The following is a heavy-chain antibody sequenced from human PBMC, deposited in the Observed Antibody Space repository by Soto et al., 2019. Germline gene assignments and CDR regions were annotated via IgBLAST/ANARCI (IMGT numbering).Heavy chain of an antibody. D-gene: IGHD4-17*01. Sequence: RLSCAASGFTFSSYGMHWVRQAPGKGLEWVAVISYDGSNKYYADSVKGRFTISRDNSKNTLYLQMNSLRAEDTAVYYCAKDFTPNTVTADYYYYYYMDVWGKGTTVTVSS. V-gene: IGHV3-30*18. J-gene: IGHJ6*03. CDR1: GFTFSSYG. CDR2: ISYDGSNK. CDR3: AKDFTPNTVTADYYYYYYMDV.